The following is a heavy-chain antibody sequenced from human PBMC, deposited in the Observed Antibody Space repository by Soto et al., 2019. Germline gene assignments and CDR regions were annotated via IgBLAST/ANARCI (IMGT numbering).Heavy chain of an antibody. V-gene: IGHV3-23*01. J-gene: IGHJ6*02. CDR3: AKAASGFWSGYSTYYYYGMDV. D-gene: IGHD3-3*01. Sequence: GGSLRLSCAASGFTFSSYAMSWVRQAPGKGLEWVSAISGSGGSTYYADSVKGRFTISRDISKNTLYLQMNSLRAEDTAVYYCAKAASGFWSGYSTYYYYGMDVWGQGTTVTVSS. CDR2: ISGSGGST. CDR1: GFTFSSYA.